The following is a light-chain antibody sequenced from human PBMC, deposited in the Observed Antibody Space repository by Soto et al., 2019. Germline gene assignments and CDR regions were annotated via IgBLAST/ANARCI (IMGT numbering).Light chain of an antibody. J-gene: IGKJ4*01. Sequence: EIVMTQSPATLSVSSGERATLPCRASQSVRSDLAWYQHKHGQAPRILIYGASTRATGIPVRFSGSGSGTEFTLTISSLQSEDVAVYYCQHYNNRPLTFCGGTKVDIK. CDR3: QHYNNRPLT. CDR2: GAS. CDR1: QSVRSD. V-gene: IGKV3-15*01.